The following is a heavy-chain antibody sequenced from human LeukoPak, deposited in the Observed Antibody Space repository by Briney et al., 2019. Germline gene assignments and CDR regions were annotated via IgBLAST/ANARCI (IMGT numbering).Heavy chain of an antibody. CDR2: INTNTGNP. D-gene: IGHD3-3*01. J-gene: IGHJ4*02. CDR1: GYTFTSYA. V-gene: IGHV7-4-1*02. Sequence: ASVKVSCKASGYTFTSYAMNWVRQAPGQGLEWMGWINTNTGNPTYAQGFTGRFVFSLDTSVSTAYLQISSLKAEDTAVYYCARSGFWSGYYSEVDYWGQGTLVTVSS. CDR3: ARSGFWSGYYSEVDY.